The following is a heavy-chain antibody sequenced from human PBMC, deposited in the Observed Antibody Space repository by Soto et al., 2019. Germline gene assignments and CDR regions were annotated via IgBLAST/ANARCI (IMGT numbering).Heavy chain of an antibody. Sequence: QITLKESGPTLVRPTQTLTLTCTFSGFSLSTSGVGVGWIRQPPGKALEWLALIYWDDDKRYSPSLKSWLTITKDTSKNQVVLTMTNMDPVDTATYYCVHSRCGGDCLQSYSSHYYYGMDVWGQGTTVTVSS. D-gene: IGHD2-21*02. CDR1: GFSLSTSGVG. V-gene: IGHV2-5*02. CDR2: IYWDDDK. CDR3: VHSRCGGDCLQSYSSHYYYGMDV. J-gene: IGHJ6*02.